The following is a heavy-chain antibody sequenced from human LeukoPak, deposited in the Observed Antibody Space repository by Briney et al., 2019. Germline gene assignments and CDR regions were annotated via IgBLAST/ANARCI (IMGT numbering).Heavy chain of an antibody. CDR2: INPNSGGT. Sequence: ASVTVSFKSSVFTFTGYYMHWVRQAPGQGLEWMGWINPNSGGTKYSQNFQGRVTMTSDTSIRTVYMELRRLRSDVTAVYYCAREERDGYVDYWGQGTLVTVSS. CDR1: VFTFTGYY. D-gene: IGHD5-24*01. J-gene: IGHJ4*02. CDR3: AREERDGYVDY. V-gene: IGHV1-2*02.